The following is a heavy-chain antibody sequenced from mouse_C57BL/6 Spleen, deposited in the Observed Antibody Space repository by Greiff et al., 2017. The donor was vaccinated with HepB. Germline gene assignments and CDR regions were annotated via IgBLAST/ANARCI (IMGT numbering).Heavy chain of an antibody. J-gene: IGHJ2*01. Sequence: QVQLKESGAELAKPGASVKLSCKASGYTFTSYWMHWVKQRPGQGLEWIGYINPSSGYTKYNQKFKDKATLTADKSSSTAYMQLSSLTYEDSAVYYCANPLITTVVGDYWGQGTTLTVSS. CDR3: ANPLITTVVGDY. CDR1: GYTFTSYW. V-gene: IGHV1-7*01. D-gene: IGHD1-1*01. CDR2: INPSSGYT.